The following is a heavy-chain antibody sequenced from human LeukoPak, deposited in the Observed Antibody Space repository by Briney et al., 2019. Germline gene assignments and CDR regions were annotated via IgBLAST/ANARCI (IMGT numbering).Heavy chain of an antibody. J-gene: IGHJ4*02. Sequence: GGSLRLSCAASGFTFSSYVMSWVRQAPGKGLEWVSCISGSGGSTYYADSVKGRFTISRDNSKNTAYLQMNSLRAEDTAIYYCARDYGEGITSVDCWGQGTLVTVSS. CDR2: ISGSGGST. D-gene: IGHD1-14*01. CDR1: GFTFSSYV. CDR3: ARDYGEGITSVDC. V-gene: IGHV3-23*01.